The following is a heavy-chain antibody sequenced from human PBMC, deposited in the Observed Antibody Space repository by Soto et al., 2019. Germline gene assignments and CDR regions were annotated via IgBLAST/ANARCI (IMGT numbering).Heavy chain of an antibody. CDR1: GFTFSSYG. Sequence: GGSLRLSCAASGFTFSSYGMHWVRQAPGKGLEWVAVISYDGSNKYYADSVKGRFTISRDNSKNTLYLQMNSLRAEDTAVYYCASEGRGYSYGIGPKGMDVWGKGTTVTVSS. CDR2: ISYDGSNK. V-gene: IGHV3-30*03. D-gene: IGHD5-18*01. CDR3: ASEGRGYSYGIGPKGMDV. J-gene: IGHJ6*03.